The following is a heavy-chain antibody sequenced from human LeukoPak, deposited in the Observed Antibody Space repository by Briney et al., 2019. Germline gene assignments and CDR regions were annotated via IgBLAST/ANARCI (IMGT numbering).Heavy chain of an antibody. D-gene: IGHD4-4*01. V-gene: IGHV3-23*01. CDR1: GFTFSSYA. CDR3: AKEQYLSPYYYYYGMDV. Sequence: PGGSLRPSCAASGFTFSSYAMSWVRQAPGKGLEWVSAISGSGGSTYYADSVKGRFTISRDNSKNTLYLQMNSLRAEDTAVYYCAKEQYLSPYYYYYGMDVWGQGTTVTVSS. J-gene: IGHJ6*02. CDR2: ISGSGGST.